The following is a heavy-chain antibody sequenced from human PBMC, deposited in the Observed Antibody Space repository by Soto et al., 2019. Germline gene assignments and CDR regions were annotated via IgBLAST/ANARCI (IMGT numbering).Heavy chain of an antibody. CDR1: GGSFSGYY. D-gene: IGHD6-19*01. V-gene: IGHV4-34*01. Sequence: SETLSLTCAVYGGSFSGYYWSWIRQPPGKGLEWTGEINHSGSTNYNPSLKSRVTISVDTSKNQFSLKLSSVTAADTAVYYCARANIAVLDVWGQGTTVTVCS. CDR3: ARANIAVLDV. CDR2: INHSGST. J-gene: IGHJ6*02.